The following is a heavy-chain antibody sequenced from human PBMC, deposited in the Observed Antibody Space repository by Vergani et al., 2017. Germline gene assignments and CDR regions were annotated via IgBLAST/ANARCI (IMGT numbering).Heavy chain of an antibody. CDR2: IYYSGST. D-gene: IGHD1-26*01. CDR3: ASESGGSYSYDAFDI. Sequence: QVQLQESGPGLVKPSETLSLTCTVSNDSVSNTFYYWGWIRQTPGKGLEWIGCIYYSGSTYYNPSLESRVTMSVDTSKSQFSLKLSSVTAADTAVYYWASESGGSYSYDAFDIWGQGTMVTVSS. J-gene: IGHJ3*02. V-gene: IGHV4-39*07. CDR1: NDSVSNTFYY.